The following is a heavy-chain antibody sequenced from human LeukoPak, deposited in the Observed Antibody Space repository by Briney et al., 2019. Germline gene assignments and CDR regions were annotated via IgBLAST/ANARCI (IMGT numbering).Heavy chain of an antibody. D-gene: IGHD6-19*01. J-gene: IGHJ4*02. CDR3: ARVEALAGIAYDY. V-gene: IGHV3-48*03. CDR2: ISSSGSTI. CDR1: GFTFSSYE. Sequence: GGSLRLSCAASGFTFSSYEMNWVRQAPGKGLEWVSYISSSGSTIYYADSVKGRLTISRDNAKNLLYLQMNSLRAEDTAVYYCARVEALAGIAYDYWGQGTLVTVSS.